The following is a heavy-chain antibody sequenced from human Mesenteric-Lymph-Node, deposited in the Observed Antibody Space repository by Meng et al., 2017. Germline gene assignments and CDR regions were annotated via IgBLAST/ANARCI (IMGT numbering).Heavy chain of an antibody. D-gene: IGHD3-22*01. CDR2: IYWNDDK. J-gene: IGHJ4*02. CDR3: ARQNYYDSSGYYYYIDY. V-gene: IGHV2-5*01. Sequence: SGPTLVKPTQTLTLTCTFSGFSLSTSGVGVGWIRQPPGKALEWLALIYWNDDKRYSPSLKSRLTITKDTSKNQVVLTMTNMDPVDTATYYCARQNYYDSSGYYYYIDYWGQGTLVTVS. CDR1: GFSLSTSGVG.